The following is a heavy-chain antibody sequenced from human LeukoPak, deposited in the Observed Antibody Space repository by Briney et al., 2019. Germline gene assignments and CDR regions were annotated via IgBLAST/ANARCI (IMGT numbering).Heavy chain of an antibody. D-gene: IGHD2-2*01. CDR1: GFTFSSYA. Sequence: PGGSLRLSCAASGFTFSSYAMSWVRQAPGKGLEWVSAISGSGGSAYYADSVKGRFTISGDNSKNTLYLQMNSLRAEDTAVYYCAKARVYCSSTSCRRNGMDVWGKGTTVTVSS. CDR3: AKARVYCSSTSCRRNGMDV. J-gene: IGHJ6*04. V-gene: IGHV3-23*01. CDR2: ISGSGGSA.